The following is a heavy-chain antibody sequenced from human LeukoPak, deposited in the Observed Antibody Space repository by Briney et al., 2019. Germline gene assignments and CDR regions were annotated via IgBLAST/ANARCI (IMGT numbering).Heavy chain of an antibody. J-gene: IGHJ1*01. CDR1: GYTFTDYY. CDR2: VDPEDGET. Sequence: ASVKISCKVSGYTFTDYYMHWVQQAPGKGLEWMGLVDPEDGETIYAEKFQGRVTITADTSIDTAYMELSSLRSEDTAVYYCATPPRYSTLEYFQHWGQGTLVTVSS. CDR3: ATPPRYSTLEYFQH. D-gene: IGHD6-13*01. V-gene: IGHV1-69-2*01.